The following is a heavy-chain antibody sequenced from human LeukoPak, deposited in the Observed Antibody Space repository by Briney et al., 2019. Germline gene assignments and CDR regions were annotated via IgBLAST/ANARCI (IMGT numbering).Heavy chain of an antibody. CDR1: GFTFSSYE. V-gene: IGHV3-48*03. D-gene: IGHD6-19*01. Sequence: GGSLRLSCAASGFTFSSYEMNWVRQAPGKGLEWVSYISSSGNTMYYADSVKGRFTISRDNAKNPLYLQMNSLRDEDTAVYYCARIRAVWGQGTLVTVSS. CDR2: ISSSGNTM. J-gene: IGHJ1*01. CDR3: ARIRAV.